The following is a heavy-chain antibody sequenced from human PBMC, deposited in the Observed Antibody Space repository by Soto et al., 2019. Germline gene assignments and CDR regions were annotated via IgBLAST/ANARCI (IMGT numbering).Heavy chain of an antibody. D-gene: IGHD6-19*01. CDR3: ARGAVADDHYYYGMDV. CDR1: GFTFSDYY. J-gene: IGHJ6*02. CDR2: ISSSSSYT. V-gene: IGHV3-11*05. Sequence: QVQLVESWGGLVKPGGSLRLSCAASGFTFSDYYMSWIRQAPGKGLEWVSYISSSSSYTNYADSVKGRFTISRDNAKNSLYLQMNSLRAEDTAVYYCARGAVADDHYYYGMDVWGQGTTVTVSS.